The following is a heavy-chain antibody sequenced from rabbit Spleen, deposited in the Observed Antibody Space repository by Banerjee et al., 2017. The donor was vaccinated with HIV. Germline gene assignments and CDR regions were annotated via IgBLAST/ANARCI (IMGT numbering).Heavy chain of an antibody. CDR3: ARDGAGGSYFAL. CDR1: GFTLSSYY. CDR2: IDPVLGIT. J-gene: IGHJ3*01. V-gene: IGHV1S7*01. Sequence: QLVESGGGLVQPGGSLKLSCKASGFTLSSYYMNWVRQAPGKGLEWIGYIDPVLGITYYASWVNGRFSISRENAQNTVFLQMTSLTAADTATYFCARDGAGGSYFALWGQGTLVTVS. D-gene: IGHD8-1*01.